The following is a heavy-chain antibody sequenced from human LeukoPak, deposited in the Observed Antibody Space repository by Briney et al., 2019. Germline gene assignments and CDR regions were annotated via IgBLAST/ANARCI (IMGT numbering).Heavy chain of an antibody. CDR3: ARGMLYDILTGKDYYYYMDV. CDR2: INPNSGGT. D-gene: IGHD3-9*01. J-gene: IGHJ6*03. Sequence: ASVKVSCKASGYTFTGYYMHWVRQAPGQGLEWMGWINPNSGGTNYAQKFQGRVTMTRDTSISTAYMELSRLRSDDTAVYYCARGMLYDILTGKDYYYYMDVWGKGTTVTISS. V-gene: IGHV1-2*02. CDR1: GYTFTGYY.